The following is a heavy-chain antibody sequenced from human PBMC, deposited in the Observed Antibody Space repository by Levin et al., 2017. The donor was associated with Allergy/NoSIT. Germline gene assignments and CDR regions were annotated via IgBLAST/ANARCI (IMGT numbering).Heavy chain of an antibody. D-gene: IGHD2-2*01. V-gene: IGHV4-34*01. CDR3: ARARGKDCSSTSCPGGWFDP. CDR2: INHSGST. CDR1: GGSFSGYY. J-gene: IGHJ5*02. Sequence: GSLRLSCAVYGGSFSGYYWSWIRQPPGKGLEWIGEINHSGSTNYNPSLKSRVTISVDTSKNQFSLKLSSVTAADTAVYYCARARGKDCSSTSCPGGWFDPWGQGTLVTVSS.